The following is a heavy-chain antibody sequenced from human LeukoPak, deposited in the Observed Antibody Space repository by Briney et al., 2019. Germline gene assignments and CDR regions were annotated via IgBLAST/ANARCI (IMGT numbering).Heavy chain of an antibody. CDR3: ARQYDIMAGYSYGMDV. D-gene: IGHD2-15*01. Sequence: ASVKVSCKASGYTFTGYYMHWVRQAPGQGLEWMGWINPNSGGTNYAQKFQGWVTMTRDTSISTAYMELSRLRSDDTAVYYCARQYDIMAGYSYGMDVWGQGTTVTVSS. CDR2: INPNSGGT. J-gene: IGHJ6*02. V-gene: IGHV1-2*04. CDR1: GYTFTGYY.